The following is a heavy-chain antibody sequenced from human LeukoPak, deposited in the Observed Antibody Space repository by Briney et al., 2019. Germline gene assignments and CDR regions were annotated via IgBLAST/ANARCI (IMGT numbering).Heavy chain of an antibody. CDR2: ISYDGSNK. CDR3: ARDEISRYSYGYWFDP. J-gene: IGHJ5*02. Sequence: GGSLRLSCAASGFTFSSYAMHWVRQAPGKGLEWVAVISYDGSNKYYADSVKGRFTISRDNSKNTLYLQMNSLRSEDTAVYYRARDEISRYSYGYWFDPWGQGTLVTVSS. V-gene: IGHV3-30*04. CDR1: GFTFSSYA. D-gene: IGHD5-18*01.